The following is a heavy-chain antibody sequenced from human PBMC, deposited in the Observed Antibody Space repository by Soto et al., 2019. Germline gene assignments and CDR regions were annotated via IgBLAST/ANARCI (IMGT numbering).Heavy chain of an antibody. CDR2: VHYTAST. CDR1: EGSINWSPDY. J-gene: IGHJ3*02. CDR3: ARATPGYPGRAFQI. D-gene: IGHD2-15*01. V-gene: IGHV4-39*02. Sequence: SDTLSLTCTVSEGSINWSPDYWGWLRQPPGKEPQWIASVHYTASTTYYNPSLKSRVTISVDTSKNQFSLNLRSVTAADTAIYYCARATPGYPGRAFQIWGQGKMVTGSS.